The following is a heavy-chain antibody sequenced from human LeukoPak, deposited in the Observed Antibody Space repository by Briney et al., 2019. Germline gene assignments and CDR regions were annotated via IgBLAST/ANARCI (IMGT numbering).Heavy chain of an antibody. J-gene: IGHJ4*02. CDR1: GCTFSSYT. CDR3: ASIDFGESGHAD. D-gene: IGHD3-10*01. CDR2: IIPILGIA. V-gene: IGHV1-69*02. Sequence: SVKVSCKASGCTFSSYTIRWVRQAPGRGLERMGRIIPILGIANYAQKFQGRVTITADKSTSTAYMELSSLRSEDTAVYYCASIDFGESGHADWGQGTLVTVSS.